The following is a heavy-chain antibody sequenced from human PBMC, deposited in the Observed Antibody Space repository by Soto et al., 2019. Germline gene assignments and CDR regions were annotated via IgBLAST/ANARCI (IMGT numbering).Heavy chain of an antibody. J-gene: IGHJ4*02. D-gene: IGHD6-6*01. CDR2: IIPIFGTA. CDR1: GGTFISYA. V-gene: IGHV1-69*13. CDR3: ARAPVVSSSFARSYYFDY. Sequence: XSVKVSFKASGGTFISYAISWVRQAPGQGLEWMGGIIPIFGTANYAQKFQGRVTITADESTSTAYMELSSLRSEDTAVYYCARAPVVSSSFARSYYFDYWGQGTLVTVSS.